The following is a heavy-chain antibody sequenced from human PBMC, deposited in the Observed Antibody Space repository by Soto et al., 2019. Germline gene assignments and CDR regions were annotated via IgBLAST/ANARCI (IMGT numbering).Heavy chain of an antibody. Sequence: SETLSLTCTVSNGSISSYYWSWIRQPAGKGLEWIGRIYTSGSTNYNPPRKSRVTMSVDTSKNQYSLKLSSVPAADTAVYYCARYSSGLEAPPNKNSWFDPWGQGTLVTVSS. J-gene: IGHJ5*02. CDR1: NGSISSYY. CDR3: ARYSSGLEAPPNKNSWFDP. CDR2: IYTSGST. V-gene: IGHV4-4*07. D-gene: IGHD6-19*01.